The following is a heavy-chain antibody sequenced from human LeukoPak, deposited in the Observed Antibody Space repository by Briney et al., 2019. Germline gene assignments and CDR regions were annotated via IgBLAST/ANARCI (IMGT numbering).Heavy chain of an antibody. CDR1: GFTFTTYG. CDR3: AKTRTGYYSQLDY. D-gene: IGHD3/OR15-3a*01. V-gene: IGHV3-23*01. Sequence: GRSLRLSCAASGFTFTTYGMSWVRQAPGKGLQWVSTISATGDNTYYADSVKGRFTISRDNSKNTLYLQMNSLRAEDTAVYYCAKTRTGYYSQLDYWGQGTLVTVSS. J-gene: IGHJ4*02. CDR2: ISATGDNT.